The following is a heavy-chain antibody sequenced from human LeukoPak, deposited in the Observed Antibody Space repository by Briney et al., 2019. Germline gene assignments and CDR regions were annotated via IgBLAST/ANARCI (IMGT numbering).Heavy chain of an antibody. CDR1: GYTSTSYD. J-gene: IGHJ6*02. D-gene: IGHD3-16*02. CDR2: MNPNSGNT. V-gene: IGHV1-8*01. Sequence: ASVKVSCKASGYTSTSYDINWVRQATGHGLEWWGWMNPNSGNTGSAQKFQGRVTMTRNTSISTAYMELSSLRSEDTAVYYCATQEGDYDYVWGSYRSYYYYGMDVWGQGTTVTVSS. CDR3: ATQEGDYDYVWGSYRSYYYYGMDV.